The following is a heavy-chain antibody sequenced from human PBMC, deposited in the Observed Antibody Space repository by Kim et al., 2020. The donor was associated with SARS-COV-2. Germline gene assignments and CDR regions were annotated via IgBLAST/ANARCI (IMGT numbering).Heavy chain of an antibody. J-gene: IGHJ4*02. D-gene: IGHD4-4*01. Sequence: RYSPSFQGQVTIAADKSISTAYRQWSSLKASDTAIYYCARRRTTTTDFDYWGQGTLVTVSS. CDR3: ARRRTTTTDFDY. V-gene: IGHV5-51*01.